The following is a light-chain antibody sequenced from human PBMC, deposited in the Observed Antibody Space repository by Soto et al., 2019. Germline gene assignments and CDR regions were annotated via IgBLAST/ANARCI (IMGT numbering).Light chain of an antibody. J-gene: IGKJ1*01. Sequence: DIQMTQSPSTLSASVGDRVTITCRATQGLTGWLAWYQQKPGKAPKPLICKSSSLESGVPPRFSGSGSDTEFNLTITSLQPDDFATYYCQQYKDYPWTCGQGTKVEVK. CDR1: QGLTGW. CDR3: QQYKDYPWT. V-gene: IGKV1-5*03. CDR2: KSS.